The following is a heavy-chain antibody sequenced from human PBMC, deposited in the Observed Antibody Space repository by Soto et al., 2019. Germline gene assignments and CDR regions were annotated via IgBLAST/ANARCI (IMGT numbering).Heavy chain of an antibody. J-gene: IGHJ5*02. V-gene: IGHV4-39*02. D-gene: IGHD3-10*01. CDR1: GGSISSSSYY. CDR3: AGDVKGYYYGSGSLRYNWFDP. CDR2: IYYSGST. Sequence: SETLSLTCTVSGGSISSSSYYWGWIRQPPGKGLEWIGSIYYSGSTYYNPSLKSRVTISVDTSKNQFSLKLSSVTAADTAVYYCAGDVKGYYYGSGSLRYNWFDPWGQGTLVTVSS.